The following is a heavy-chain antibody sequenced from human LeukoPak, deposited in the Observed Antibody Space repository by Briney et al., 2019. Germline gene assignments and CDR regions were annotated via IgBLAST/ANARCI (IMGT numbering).Heavy chain of an antibody. CDR1: GFTFSSYG. CDR3: ARAKPKNMVRGLIMRRESRYYFDY. D-gene: IGHD3-10*01. J-gene: IGHJ4*02. CDR2: IRYDGSNE. V-gene: IGHV3-30*02. Sequence: GGSLRLSCAASGFTFSSYGMHWVRQAPGKGLEWVSFIRYDGSNEYYADSVKGRFTISRDNAKNSLYLQMNSLRAEDTAVYYCARAKPKNMVRGLIMRRESRYYFDYWGQGTLVTVSS.